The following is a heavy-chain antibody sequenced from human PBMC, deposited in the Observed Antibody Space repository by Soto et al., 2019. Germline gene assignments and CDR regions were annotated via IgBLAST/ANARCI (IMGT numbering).Heavy chain of an antibody. Sequence: EVQLVESGGGLVQPGGSLRLSCAASGFTLSSYWMHWVRQAPGKGLVWISRIYIDGSSTSYADSVKGRFTISRDNAKNTLYLQVNSLRAEDTAVYYGARSRVGYSFVGDCWGEGTLVTVSS. CDR3: ARSRVGYSFVGDC. CDR1: GFTLSSYW. V-gene: IGHV3-74*01. CDR2: IYIDGSST. J-gene: IGHJ4*02. D-gene: IGHD4-4*01.